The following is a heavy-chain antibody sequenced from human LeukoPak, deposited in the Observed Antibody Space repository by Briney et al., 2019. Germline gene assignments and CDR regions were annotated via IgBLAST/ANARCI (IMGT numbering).Heavy chain of an antibody. J-gene: IGHJ6*04. CDR2: INYIGST. D-gene: IGHD6-13*01. CDR1: GDSITTYY. CDR3: ARLTSLSNWQQLDWDV. Sequence: SETLSLTCTVSGDSITTYYWSWIRQPPGKGLEWIGYINYIGSTNYNPSLKSRVTISVDTSKNQFSLKLSSVTAADTAVYYCARLTSLSNWQQLDWDVWGKGTTVTVSS. V-gene: IGHV4-59*08.